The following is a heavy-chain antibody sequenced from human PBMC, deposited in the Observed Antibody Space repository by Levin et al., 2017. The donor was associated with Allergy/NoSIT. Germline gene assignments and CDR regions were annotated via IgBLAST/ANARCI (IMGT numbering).Heavy chain of an antibody. CDR1: GYTFTGYH. CDR3: AILAAPVYYYGMDV. Sequence: VKVSCKASGYTFTGYHMHWVRQAPGQGLEWMGWINPNSGDTNYAQNFQGRVTMTRDTSISTAYMELSRLRSDDTAVYYCAILAAPVYYYGMDVWGQGTTVTVSS. CDR2: INPNSGDT. V-gene: IGHV1-2*02. J-gene: IGHJ6*02.